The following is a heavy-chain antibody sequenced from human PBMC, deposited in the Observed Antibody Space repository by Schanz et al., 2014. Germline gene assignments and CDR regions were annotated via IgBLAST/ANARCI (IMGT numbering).Heavy chain of an antibody. Sequence: EVQVVESGGGLVRPGGSLRLSCSGFTVSAYSANWVRQAPGKGLEWVSSISSSGGHIYYADSVKGRFTITRDIAKNSLSLQMNSLRVEDTAIYYCAKIWKAHHLTGRPGWSDGLDVWGQGTTVTVSS. J-gene: IGHJ6*02. V-gene: IGHV3-21*02. CDR1: GFTVSAYS. D-gene: IGHD3-3*01. CDR3: AKIWKAHHLTGRPGWSDGLDV. CDR2: ISSSGGHI.